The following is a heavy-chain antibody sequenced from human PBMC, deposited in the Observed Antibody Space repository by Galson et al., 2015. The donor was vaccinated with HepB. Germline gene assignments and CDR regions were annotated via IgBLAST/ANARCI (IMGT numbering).Heavy chain of an antibody. CDR1: GGSISSGGYY. CDR3: ARGGVDSSGYYYFVWFDP. Sequence: TLSLTCTVSGGSISSGGYYWSWIRQHPGKGLEWIGYIYYSGSTYYNLSLKSRVTISVDTSKNQFSLKLSSVTAADTAVYYCARGGVDSSGYYYFVWFDPWGQGTLVTVSS. D-gene: IGHD3-22*01. CDR2: IYYSGST. V-gene: IGHV4-31*03. J-gene: IGHJ5*02.